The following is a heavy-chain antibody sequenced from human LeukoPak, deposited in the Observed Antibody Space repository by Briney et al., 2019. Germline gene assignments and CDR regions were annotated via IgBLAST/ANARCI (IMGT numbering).Heavy chain of an antibody. D-gene: IGHD5-12*01. CDR3: ARERGYSGQWEFDY. V-gene: IGHV3-20*04. CDR2: INWNGGST. J-gene: IGHJ4*02. Sequence: SGGSLRLSCAASGFTFDDYGMSWVRQAPGKGLEWDSVINWNGGSTGYADSVKGRFTISRDNVKSSLYLQMNSLRAEDTALYYCARERGYSGQWEFDYWGQGTLVTVSS. CDR1: GFTFDDYG.